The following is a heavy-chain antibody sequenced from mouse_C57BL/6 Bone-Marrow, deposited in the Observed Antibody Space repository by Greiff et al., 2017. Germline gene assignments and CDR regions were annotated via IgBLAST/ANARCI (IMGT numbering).Heavy chain of an antibody. D-gene: IGHD6-2*01. V-gene: IGHV3-6*01. J-gene: IGHJ1*03. CDR2: ISYDGSN. Sequence: ESGPGLVKPSQSLSLTCSVTGYSITSGYYWNWIRQFPGNKLEWMGYISYDGSNNYNPSLKNRISITRDTSKNQFFLKLNSVTTEDTATXNCARDSLWYFDVWGTGTTVTVSS. CDR3: ARDSLWYFDV. CDR1: GYSITSGYY.